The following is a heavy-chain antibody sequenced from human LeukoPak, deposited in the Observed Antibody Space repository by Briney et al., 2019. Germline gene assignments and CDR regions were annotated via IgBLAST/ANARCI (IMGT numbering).Heavy chain of an antibody. J-gene: IGHJ4*02. Sequence: SSVKVSCKAFGGIFSSYAISWVRQAPGHRLEWMGRILPILGKANHAQKFQGTVTITAAKSTSTAYMELSSLRSEDTAVYHCARATDCSGGSCYRDYWGQGTLVTVSS. D-gene: IGHD2-15*01. CDR1: GGIFSSYA. V-gene: IGHV1-69*04. CDR2: ILPILGKA. CDR3: ARATDCSGGSCYRDY.